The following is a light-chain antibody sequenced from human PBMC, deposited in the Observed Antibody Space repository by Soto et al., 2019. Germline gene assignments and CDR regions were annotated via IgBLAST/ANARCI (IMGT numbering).Light chain of an antibody. J-gene: IGKJ1*01. CDR2: GAS. CDR1: ESVSNN. Sequence: EIVMTQSPATLSLSPGERATLSCRASESVSNNLAWYQQKAGQAPRLLIYGASTRATGIPARFSGSGSGTELTLTTSRLQSADFAVYYCQHYSIWRTFGQGTKVDIK. V-gene: IGKV3-15*01. CDR3: QHYSIWRT.